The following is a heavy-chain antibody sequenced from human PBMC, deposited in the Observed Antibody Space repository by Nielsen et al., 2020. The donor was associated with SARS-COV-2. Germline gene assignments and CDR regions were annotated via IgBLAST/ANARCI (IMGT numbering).Heavy chain of an antibody. Sequence: VKISCKASGYSFSRYPMNWVRQAPGQGLEWMGWIDTNIGKPTPAQGFTGRFVFSSDTSVSTASLQISTLRAEDTAVYYCARENSGPGGTASYGMDLWGQGTTVTVSS. CDR2: IDTNIGKP. CDR1: GYSFSRYP. D-gene: IGHD3-10*01. J-gene: IGHJ6*02. V-gene: IGHV7-4-1*02. CDR3: ARENSGPGGTASYGMDL.